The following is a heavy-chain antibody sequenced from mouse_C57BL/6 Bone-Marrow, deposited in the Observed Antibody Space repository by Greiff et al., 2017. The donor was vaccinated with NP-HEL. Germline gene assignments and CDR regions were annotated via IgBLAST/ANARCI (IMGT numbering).Heavy chain of an antibody. V-gene: IGHV3-8*01. CDR1: GYSITSDY. Sequence: EVQGVESGPGLAKPSQTLSLTCSVTGYSITSDYWNWIRKFPGNKLEYMGYISYSGSTYYNPSPKSRISITPDTSKNQYYLQFESVTTEDTATYYCARSPLWLRRNYYSMDYWDQGNSVTVSA. CDR2: ISYSGST. D-gene: IGHD2-2*01. CDR3: ARSPLWLRRNYYSMDY. J-gene: IGHJ4*01.